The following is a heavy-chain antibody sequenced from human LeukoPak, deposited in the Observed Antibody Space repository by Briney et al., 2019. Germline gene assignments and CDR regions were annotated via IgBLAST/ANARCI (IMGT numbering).Heavy chain of an antibody. J-gene: IGHJ4*02. CDR2: ISGSGGST. D-gene: IGHD1-26*01. Sequence: GGSLRLSCAASGFTFSSYAMSWVRQAPGKGLEWVSAISGSGGSTYYADSVKGRFTISRDNSKNTLYLQMNSLRAEDTAVYYCAKDPEGGSDYLDQNYFDYWGQGTLVTVSS. V-gene: IGHV3-23*01. CDR3: AKDPEGGSDYLDQNYFDY. CDR1: GFTFSSYA.